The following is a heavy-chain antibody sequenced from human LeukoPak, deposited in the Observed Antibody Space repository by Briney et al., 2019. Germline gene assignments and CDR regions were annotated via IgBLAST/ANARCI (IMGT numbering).Heavy chain of an antibody. Sequence: GGSLRLSCAASGFTFSSYWMNWVRQAPGKGLEWVGRIKSKTDGGTTDYAAPVKGRFTISRDDSKNTLYLQMSSLKTEDTAVYYCTTALGSGSYSWFDPWGQGTLVTVSS. D-gene: IGHD3-10*01. CDR1: GFTFSSYW. J-gene: IGHJ5*02. V-gene: IGHV3-15*07. CDR2: IKSKTDGGTT. CDR3: TTALGSGSYSWFDP.